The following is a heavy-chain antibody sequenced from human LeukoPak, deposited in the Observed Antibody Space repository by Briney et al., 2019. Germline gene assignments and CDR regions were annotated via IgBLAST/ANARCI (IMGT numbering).Heavy chain of an antibody. D-gene: IGHD3-9*01. Sequence: AASVKVSCKASGYTFTSYDINWVRQATGQGLEWMGWMNPNSGNTGYAQKFQGRVTMTRDTSISTAYMELSSLRSEDTAVYYCARQADWLFLFDYWGQGTLVTVSS. CDR2: MNPNSGNT. CDR3: ARQADWLFLFDY. J-gene: IGHJ4*02. V-gene: IGHV1-8*01. CDR1: GYTFTSYD.